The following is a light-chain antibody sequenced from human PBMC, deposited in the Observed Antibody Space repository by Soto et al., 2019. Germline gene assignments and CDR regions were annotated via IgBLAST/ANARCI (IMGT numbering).Light chain of an antibody. V-gene: IGKV3-20*01. Sequence: EIVLTQSPGTLSLSPGERATLSCRASPSLSSSFLAWYQQKPGQAPRLLIYGASSRATGIPDRFSGSGSGTDFTLTISRLEPEDFAVYYCQQYGSSPPLTFGGGTKVEIK. J-gene: IGKJ4*01. CDR2: GAS. CDR1: PSLSSSF. CDR3: QQYGSSPPLT.